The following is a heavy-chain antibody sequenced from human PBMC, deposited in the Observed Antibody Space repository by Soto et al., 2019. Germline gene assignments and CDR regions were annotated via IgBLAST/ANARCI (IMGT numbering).Heavy chain of an antibody. CDR1: GFTFSSYA. V-gene: IGHV3-30-3*01. CDR2: ISYDGSNK. D-gene: IGHD2-21*02. J-gene: IGHJ4*02. Sequence: QVQLVESGGGVVQPGRSLRLSCAASGFTFSSYAMHWVRQAPGKGLGWVAVISYDGSNKYYADSVKGRFTISRDNSKNTLYLQMNSLRAEDTAVYYCARGVVVTAYFDYWGQGTLVTVSS. CDR3: ARGVVVTAYFDY.